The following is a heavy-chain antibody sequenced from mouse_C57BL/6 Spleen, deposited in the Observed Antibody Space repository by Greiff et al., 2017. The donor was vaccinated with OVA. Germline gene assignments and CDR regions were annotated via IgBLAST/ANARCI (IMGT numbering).Heavy chain of an antibody. D-gene: IGHD2-4*01. CDR1: GFTFSDYY. V-gene: IGHV5-12*01. CDR3: ARHDEDYDGWAY. Sequence: EVHLVESGGGLVQPGGSLKLSCAASGFTFSDYYMYWVRQTPEKRLEWVAYISNGGGSTYYPDTVKGRFTISRDNAKNTLYLQMSRLKSEDTAMDYCARHDEDYDGWAYWGQGTLVTVSA. J-gene: IGHJ3*01. CDR2: ISNGGGST.